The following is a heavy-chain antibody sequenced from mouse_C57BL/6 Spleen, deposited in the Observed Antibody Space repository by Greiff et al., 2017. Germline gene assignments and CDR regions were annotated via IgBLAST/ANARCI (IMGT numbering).Heavy chain of an antibody. V-gene: IGHV3-6*01. CDR1: GYSITSGYY. Sequence: EVKLVESGPGLVKPSQSLSLTCSVTGYSITSGYYWNWIRQFPGNKLEWMGYISYDGSNNYNPSLKNRISITRDTSKNQFFLKLNSVTTEDTATYYCAREGGDYAMDCWGQGTSGTVSS. J-gene: IGHJ4*01. CDR2: ISYDGSN. CDR3: AREGGDYAMDC.